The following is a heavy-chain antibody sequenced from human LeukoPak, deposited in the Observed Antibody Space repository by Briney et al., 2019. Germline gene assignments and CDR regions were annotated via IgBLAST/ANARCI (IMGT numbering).Heavy chain of an antibody. D-gene: IGHD7-27*01. CDR3: AREDGGLGNAFDI. Sequence: SETLSLTCSVSGGSISNYWSWIRQPPGKGLEWIGYIYYTGSTNYNPSLKSRVTISVDTSKNQFSLKLSSVTAADTAVYYCAREDGGLGNAFDIWGQGTMVTVSS. CDR2: IYYTGST. J-gene: IGHJ3*02. V-gene: IGHV4-59*12. CDR1: GGSISNY.